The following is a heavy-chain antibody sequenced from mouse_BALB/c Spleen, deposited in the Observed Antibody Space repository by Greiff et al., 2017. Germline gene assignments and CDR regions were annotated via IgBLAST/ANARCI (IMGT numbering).Heavy chain of an antibody. CDR2: ISYSGST. D-gene: IGHD1-1*01. CDR1: GYSITSDYA. CDR3: AREGYYGSSSFAY. V-gene: IGHV3-2*02. J-gene: IGHJ3*01. Sequence: EVKLMESGPGLVKPSQSLSLTCTVTGYSITSDYAWNWIRQFPGNKLEWMGYISYSGSTSYNPSLKSRISITRDTSKNQFFLQLNSVTTEDTATYYCAREGYYGSSSFAYWGQGTLVTVSA.